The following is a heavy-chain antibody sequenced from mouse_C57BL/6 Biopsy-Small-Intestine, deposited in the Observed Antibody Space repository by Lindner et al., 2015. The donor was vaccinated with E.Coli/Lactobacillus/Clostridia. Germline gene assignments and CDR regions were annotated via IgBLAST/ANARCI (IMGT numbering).Heavy chain of an antibody. CDR3: ARENYYAMDS. CDR1: GYSFTGYN. CDR2: INPYYGST. V-gene: IGHV1-20*01. J-gene: IGHJ4*01. Sequence: VQLQESGAEVVKPGTSVKISCKASGYSFTGYNMNWVKQRHGKSLEWIGNINPYYGSTTYNQKFKGKATLTVDKSSSTAHMELRSLTSEDSAFYYCARENYYAMDSWGQGTSVTVSS.